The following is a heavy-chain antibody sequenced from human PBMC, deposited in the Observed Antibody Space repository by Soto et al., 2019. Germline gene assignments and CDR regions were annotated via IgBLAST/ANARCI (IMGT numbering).Heavy chain of an antibody. D-gene: IGHD3-9*01. V-gene: IGHV3-21*01. J-gene: IGHJ6*02. CDR3: ARGFDILSYGMDV. Sequence: GVLRLSCAASGFTFSNFRMNWVRQAPGKGLEWVSSISSSGTNIFYGDSLKGRFTMSRDNAKNSLYLQMNNLRAEDTAVYYCARGFDILSYGMDVWGQGTTVTVSS. CDR1: GFTFSNFR. CDR2: ISSSGTNI.